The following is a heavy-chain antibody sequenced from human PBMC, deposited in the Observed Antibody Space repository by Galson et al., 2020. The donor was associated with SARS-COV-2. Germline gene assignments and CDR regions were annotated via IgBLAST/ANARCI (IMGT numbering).Heavy chain of an antibody. J-gene: IGHJ4*02. CDR2: ISYDGSNK. V-gene: IGHV3-30-3*01. CDR3: ADQRWLQGAGY. CDR1: GFTFSSYA. Sequence: SLRLSCAASGFTFSSYAMHWVRQAPGKGLEWVAVISYDGSNKHYADSVKGRFTISRDNSKNTLYLQMNSLRAEDTAVYYCADQRWLQGAGYWGQGTLVTVSS. D-gene: IGHD5-12*01.